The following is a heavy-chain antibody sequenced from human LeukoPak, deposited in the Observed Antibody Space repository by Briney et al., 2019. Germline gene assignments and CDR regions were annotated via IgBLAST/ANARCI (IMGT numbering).Heavy chain of an antibody. CDR3: ARDYGVRGSSSWYPIFDY. J-gene: IGHJ4*02. Sequence: ASVKVSCKASGYTFTSYGISWARQAPGQGLEWMGWISAYNGNTNYAQKLQGRVAMTTDTSTSTAYMELRSLRSDDTAVYYCARDYGVRGSSSWYPIFDYWGQGTLVTVSS. D-gene: IGHD6-13*01. CDR2: ISAYNGNT. V-gene: IGHV1-18*01. CDR1: GYTFTSYG.